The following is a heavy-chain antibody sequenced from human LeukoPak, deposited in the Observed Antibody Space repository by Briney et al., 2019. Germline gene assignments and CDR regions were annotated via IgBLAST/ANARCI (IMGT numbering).Heavy chain of an antibody. J-gene: IGHJ6*02. CDR3: TRRVERVPYYYYYGMDV. CDR2: IRSKANSYAT. V-gene: IGHV3-73*01. Sequence: PGGSLRLSCAASGFTFSGSAMHWVRQASGKGLEWVGRIRSKANSYATAYAASVKGRFTISRDDSKNTAYLQMNSLKTEDTAVYYCTRRVERVPYYYYYGMDVWGQGTTVTVSS. CDR1: GFTFSGSA. D-gene: IGHD1-1*01.